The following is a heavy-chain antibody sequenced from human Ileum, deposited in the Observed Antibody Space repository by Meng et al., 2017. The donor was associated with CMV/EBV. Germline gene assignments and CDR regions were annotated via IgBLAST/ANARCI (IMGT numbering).Heavy chain of an antibody. CDR1: GYTFTGYN. Sequence: ASVKVSCKASGYTFTGYNMHWVRQAPGQGLEWMGWVNPNSGGTNYAQKFQDRVTMTRDTSISTAYMELSRLRSDDTAVYYCARGPSGQVPAAIQAYFDYWGQGTLVTVSS. D-gene: IGHD2-2*01. V-gene: IGHV1-2*02. J-gene: IGHJ4*02. CDR3: ARGPSGQVPAAIQAYFDY. CDR2: VNPNSGGT.